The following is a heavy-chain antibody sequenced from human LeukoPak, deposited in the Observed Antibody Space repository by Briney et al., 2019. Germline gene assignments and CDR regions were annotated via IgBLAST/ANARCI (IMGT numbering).Heavy chain of an antibody. V-gene: IGHV4-39*07. CDR2: IYYSGST. J-gene: IGHJ4*02. CDR1: GGSISSSSYY. CDR3: ALNGGIITMVRGVFGY. Sequence: PSETLSLTCTVSGGSISSSSYYWGWIRQPPGKGLEWIGSIYYSGSTYYNPSLKSRVTISVDTSKNQFSLKLSSVTAADTAVYYCALNGGIITMVRGVFGYWGQGTLVTVSS. D-gene: IGHD3-10*01.